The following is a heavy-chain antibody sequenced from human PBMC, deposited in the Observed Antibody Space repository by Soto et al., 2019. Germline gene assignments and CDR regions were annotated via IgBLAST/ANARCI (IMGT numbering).Heavy chain of an antibody. CDR3: ARDKGTRRSYYYDSSGYYDY. V-gene: IGHV1-18*04. D-gene: IGHD3-22*01. CDR1: GYTFTSYV. CDR2: ISAYNGNT. J-gene: IGHJ4*02. Sequence: ASVKVSCKASGYTFTSYVISWVRQAPGQGLEWMGWISAYNGNTNYAQKLQGRVTMTTDTSTSTAYMELRSWRSDDTSAYYCARDKGTRRSYYYDSSGYYDYWGQETLVTVSS.